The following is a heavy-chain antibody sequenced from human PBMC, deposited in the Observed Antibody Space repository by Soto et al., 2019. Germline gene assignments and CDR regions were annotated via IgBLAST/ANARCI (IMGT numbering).Heavy chain of an antibody. CDR3: AREHYDSSGYYGIWFDP. Sequence: SVKVSCKTSGFTFSSSAVHWVRQARGHRLQWIGWIDVGNANANYAQMLQERVTISTDMSTSTAYMELSSLRPEDTAVYYCAREHYDSSGYYGIWFDPWGQGTLVTVSS. CDR2: IDVGNANA. V-gene: IGHV1-58*01. CDR1: GFTFSSSA. D-gene: IGHD3-22*01. J-gene: IGHJ5*02.